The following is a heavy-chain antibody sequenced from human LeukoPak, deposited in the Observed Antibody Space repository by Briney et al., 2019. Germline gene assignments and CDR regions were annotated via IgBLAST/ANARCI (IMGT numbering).Heavy chain of an antibody. CDR3: ARDLEFDY. Sequence: GGSLRLSCAASGFTFSSYTMNWVRQAPGKGLEWVSSISSSSDYIYYAGSVKGRFTISRDNAKNSLYLQMNSLRAEDTAVYYCARDLEFDYWGQGTLVTVSS. CDR1: GFTFSSYT. J-gene: IGHJ4*02. CDR2: ISSSSDYI. D-gene: IGHD3-3*01. V-gene: IGHV3-21*01.